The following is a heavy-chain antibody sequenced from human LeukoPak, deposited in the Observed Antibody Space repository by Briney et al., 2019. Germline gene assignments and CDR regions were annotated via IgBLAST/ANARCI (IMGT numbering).Heavy chain of an antibody. CDR1: GFTVSSNY. CDR3: AKDIGSYYDY. D-gene: IGHD3-10*01. Sequence: PGGSLRLSCAASGFTVSSNYMTWVRQAPGKGLEWVSVIHKNAITYYADTVKGRFTISRDNSKNTLYLEMNSLRAEDTAVYYCAKDIGSYYDYWGQGILVTVSS. CDR2: IHKNAIT. J-gene: IGHJ4*02. V-gene: IGHV3-66*03.